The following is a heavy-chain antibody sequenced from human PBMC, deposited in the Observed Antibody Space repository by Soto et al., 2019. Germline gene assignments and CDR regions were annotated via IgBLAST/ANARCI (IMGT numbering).Heavy chain of an antibody. Sequence: GESLKISCTGSGYSFTSYWIGWVRQMPGKGLEWMGIIYPGDSDTRYSPSFQGQVTISADKSISTAYLQWSSLKAPDTAMYYCTSSHYYDSSGYGMDVWGQGTTVTVSS. J-gene: IGHJ6*02. CDR1: GYSFTSYW. CDR2: IYPGDSDT. D-gene: IGHD3-22*01. V-gene: IGHV5-51*01. CDR3: TSSHYYDSSGYGMDV.